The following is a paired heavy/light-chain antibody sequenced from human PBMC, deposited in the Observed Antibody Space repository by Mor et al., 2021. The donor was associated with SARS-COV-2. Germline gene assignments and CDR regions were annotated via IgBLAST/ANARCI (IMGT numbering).Light chain of an antibody. CDR2: KDS. CDR1: VLAKKY. J-gene: IGLJ3*02. CDR3: YSAADNMGV. V-gene: IGLV3-27*01. Sequence: SYELTQPSSVSVSPGQTARITCSGDVLAKKYARWFQQKPGQAPVLVIYKDSERPSGIPERFSGSSSGTTVTLTISGAQVEDEADYYCYSAADNMGVFGGGTKLTVL.
Heavy chain of an antibody. J-gene: IGHJ6*02. V-gene: IGHV3-30*02. CDR3: AKYGDDSSGYYYSAYYYYGMDV. CDR2: IRYDGSNK. CDR1: GFTFSSYG. Sequence: QVQLVESGGGVVQPGGSLRLSCAASGFTFSSYGMHWVRQAPGKGLEWVAFIRYDGSNKYYADSVKGRFTISRDNSKNTLYLQMNSLRAEDTAVYYCAKYGDDSSGYYYSAYYYYGMDVWGQGTTVTVSS. D-gene: IGHD3-22*01.